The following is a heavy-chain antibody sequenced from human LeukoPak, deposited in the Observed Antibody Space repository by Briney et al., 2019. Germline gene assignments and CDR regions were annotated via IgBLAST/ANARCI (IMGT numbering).Heavy chain of an antibody. D-gene: IGHD2-2*01. CDR3: AREIYCSSTSCPNWFDP. CDR2: IIPIFGTA. CDR1: GGTFSSYA. J-gene: IGHJ5*02. V-gene: IGHV1-69*13. Sequence: SVKVSCKASGGTFSSYAISWVRQAPGQGLEWMGGIIPIFGTANYAQKFQGRVTITADESTSTAYMELSSLRSEDTAVYYCAREIYCSSTSCPNWFDPWGQGTLVTVSS.